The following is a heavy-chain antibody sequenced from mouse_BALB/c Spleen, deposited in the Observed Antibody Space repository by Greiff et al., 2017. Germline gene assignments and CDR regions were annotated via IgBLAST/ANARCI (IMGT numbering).Heavy chain of an antibody. Sequence: EVQLQESGGGLVQPGGSLKLSCAASGFTFSSYTMSWVRQTPEKRLEWVAYISNGGGSTYYPDTVKGRFTISRDNAKNTLYLQMSSLKSEDTAMYYCARRGITTVAMDYWGQGTSVTVSS. D-gene: IGHD1-1*01. CDR1: GFTFSSYT. V-gene: IGHV5-12-2*01. CDR2: ISNGGGST. CDR3: ARRGITTVAMDY. J-gene: IGHJ4*01.